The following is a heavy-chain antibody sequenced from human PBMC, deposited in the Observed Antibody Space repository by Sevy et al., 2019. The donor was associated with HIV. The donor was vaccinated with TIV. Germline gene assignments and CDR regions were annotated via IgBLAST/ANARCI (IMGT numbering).Heavy chain of an antibody. CDR2: ISYDGSSH. D-gene: IGHD6-19*01. V-gene: IGHV3-30-3*01. CDR3: ARDAGYSTDWYPSDY. J-gene: IGHJ4*02. CDR1: EFMFSTYA. Sequence: GGSLRLSCAASEFMFSTYAMHWVRQAPGKGLEWVGVISYDGSSHYYADPVKGRFTISRDNSKNTLFLQMNSLRLEDTAFYYCARDAGYSTDWYPSDYWGQGTLVTVSS.